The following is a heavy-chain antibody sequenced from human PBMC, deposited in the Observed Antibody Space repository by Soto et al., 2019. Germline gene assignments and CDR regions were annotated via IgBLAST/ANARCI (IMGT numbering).Heavy chain of an antibody. CDR2: ISSDGSNK. Sequence: GGSLRLSCAASGFTFSRYDMHWVRQAPGKGLEWVAIISSDGSNKYYADSVKGQFTISRDNSKNTLYLQMNSLKTEDTAVYYCAKRLNFGLDYWGQGTPVTVSS. CDR1: GFTFSRYD. V-gene: IGHV3-30*18. J-gene: IGHJ4*02. CDR3: AKRLNFGLDY. D-gene: IGHD3-10*01.